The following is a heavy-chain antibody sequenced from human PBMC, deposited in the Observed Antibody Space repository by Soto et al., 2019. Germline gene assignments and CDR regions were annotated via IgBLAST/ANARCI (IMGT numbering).Heavy chain of an antibody. CDR1: GGTFSSYT. J-gene: IGHJ3*02. CDR2: IIPILGIA. V-gene: IGHV1-69*02. CDR3: ARAAKNCSSTSCPPWGPFDI. D-gene: IGHD2-2*01. Sequence: PVKVSCKASGGTFSSYTISWVRQAPGQGLEWMGRIIPILGIANYAQKFQGRVTITADKSTSTAYMELSSLRSEDTAVYYCARAAKNCSSTSCPPWGPFDIWGQGTMVTVSS.